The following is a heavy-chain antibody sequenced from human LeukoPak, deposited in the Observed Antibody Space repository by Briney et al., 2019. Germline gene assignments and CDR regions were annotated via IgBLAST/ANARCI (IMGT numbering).Heavy chain of an antibody. CDR2: ISHDGGAT. Sequence: GGSLRLSCSASGFIFSDYAVHWVRQAPGKGLEYVSAISHDGGATYYPDSVKGRFTISRDNSKNTVYLQMNSLRAEDTAVYNCARDRGSREDGMDVWGQGTTVTVSS. V-gene: IGHV3-64*04. CDR3: ARDRGSREDGMDV. D-gene: IGHD1-26*01. J-gene: IGHJ6*02. CDR1: GFIFSDYA.